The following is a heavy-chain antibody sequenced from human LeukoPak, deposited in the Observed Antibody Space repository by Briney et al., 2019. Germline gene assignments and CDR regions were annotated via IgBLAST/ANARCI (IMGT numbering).Heavy chain of an antibody. CDR3: ARDLYSSGYFDY. CDR2: IWYDGSNK. D-gene: IGHD6-19*01. CDR1: GFIFSTYG. V-gene: IGHV3-33*01. Sequence: PGGSLRLSRAASGFIFSTYGMHWVRQAPGKGLEWVAVIWYDGSNKKYADTVKGRFTISRDNSKNTLYLQMNSLRAEDTAVYYCARDLYSSGYFDYWGQGTLVTVSS. J-gene: IGHJ4*02.